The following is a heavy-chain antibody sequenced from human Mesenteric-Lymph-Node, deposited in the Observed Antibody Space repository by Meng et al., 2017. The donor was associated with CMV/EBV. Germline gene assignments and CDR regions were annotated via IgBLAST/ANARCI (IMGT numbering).Heavy chain of an antibody. Sequence: GGSLRLSCAASGFTFSDFYMNWVRQAPGKGLEWVSSISTSSTIYFADSVKGRFTISRDNAKNSVYLQMHSLRAEDTAVYYCVRGPLSPFDSWGQGTLVTVSS. CDR2: ISTSSTI. CDR1: GFTFSDFY. J-gene: IGHJ5*01. V-gene: IGHV3-69-1*02. CDR3: VRGPLSPFDS.